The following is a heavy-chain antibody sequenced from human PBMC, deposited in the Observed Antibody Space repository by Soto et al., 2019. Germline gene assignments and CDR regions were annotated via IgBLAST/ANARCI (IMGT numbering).Heavy chain of an antibody. CDR1: GFTFSSYG. V-gene: IGHV3-33*01. J-gene: IGHJ4*02. CDR3: ARWGIAAGEY. Sequence: QVQLVESGGGVVQPGRSLRLSCAASGFTFSSYGMHWVRQAPGKGLEWVAVIWYDGSNKYYADSVKGRFTISRDNSNNALYLQMNCLSAEDTAVYYGARWGIAAGEYWGQGTLVTVPS. CDR2: IWYDGSNK. D-gene: IGHD6-13*01.